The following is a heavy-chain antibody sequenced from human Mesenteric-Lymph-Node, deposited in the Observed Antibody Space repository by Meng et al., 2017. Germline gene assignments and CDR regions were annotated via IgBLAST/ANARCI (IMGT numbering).Heavy chain of an antibody. Sequence: QGQLQESGPGLVKPSQTLSLTCTVSGGSISSGGYYWSWIRQHPGKGLEWIGYIHSSGSTYYNPSLKSRVTISVDKSKDQLSLKLNSVTAADTAVYYCARASYGSGSPLGESWFDPWGQGTLVTVSS. CDR3: ARASYGSGSPLGESWFDP. J-gene: IGHJ5*02. V-gene: IGHV4-31*03. D-gene: IGHD3-10*01. CDR1: GGSISSGGYY. CDR2: IHSSGST.